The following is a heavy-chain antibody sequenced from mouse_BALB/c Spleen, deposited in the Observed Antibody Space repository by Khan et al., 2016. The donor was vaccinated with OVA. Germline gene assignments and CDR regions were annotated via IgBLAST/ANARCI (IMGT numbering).Heavy chain of an antibody. CDR2: ISYSGGT. Sequence: EVQLQESGPGLVKPSQSLSLTCTVTGYSITSGYAWNWIRQFPENKLEWMGYISYSGGTSYNPSLKSRIPITRDTSKNQFFLQLNSVTTEDTATYYCARGNYYGYYFDYWGQGTPLTVSS. CDR3: ARGNYYGYYFDY. CDR1: GYSITSGYA. D-gene: IGHD1-1*01. V-gene: IGHV3-2*02. J-gene: IGHJ2*01.